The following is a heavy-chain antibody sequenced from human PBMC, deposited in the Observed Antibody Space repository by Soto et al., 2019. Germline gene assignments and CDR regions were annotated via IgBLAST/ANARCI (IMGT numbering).Heavy chain of an antibody. D-gene: IGHD6-6*01. CDR2: IKQDGSEK. CDR1: GFTFSSYW. V-gene: IGHV3-7*05. J-gene: IGHJ6*02. Sequence: LRLSCAASGFTFSSYWMSWVRQAPGKGLEWVANIKQDGSEKYYVDSVKGRFTISRDNAKNSLYLQMNSLRAEDTAVYYCAIPPDSSSSGYYYYYGMDVWGQGTTVTVSS. CDR3: AIPPDSSSSGYYYYYGMDV.